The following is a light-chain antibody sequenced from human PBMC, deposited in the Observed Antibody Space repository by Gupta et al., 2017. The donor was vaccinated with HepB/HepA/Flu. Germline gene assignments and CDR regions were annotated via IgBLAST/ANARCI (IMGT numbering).Light chain of an antibody. CDR1: SSDVGGYNY. J-gene: IGLJ2*01. CDR3: CSYAGSYTFRVV. CDR2: DVS. Sequence: QSALTQPRSVSGSPGQSVTISCTGTSSDVGGYNYVSWYQQHPGKAPKLMIYDVSKRPSGVPDRFSGSKSGNTASLTISXLXDEDEAXYYCCSYAGSYTFRVVFGGGTKLTVL. V-gene: IGLV2-11*01.